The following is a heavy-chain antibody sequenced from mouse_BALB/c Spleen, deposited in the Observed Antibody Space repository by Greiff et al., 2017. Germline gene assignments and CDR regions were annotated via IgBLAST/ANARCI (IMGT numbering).Heavy chain of an antibody. CDR3: AREYGSSYDYFDY. CDR2: INPYNDGT. V-gene: IGHV1-14*01. CDR1: GYTFTSYV. J-gene: IGHJ2*01. D-gene: IGHD1-1*01. Sequence: VQLKESGPELVKPGASVKMSCKASGYTFTSYVMHWVKQKPGQGLEWIGYINPYNDGTKYNEKFKGKATLTSDKSSSTAYMELSSLTSEDSAVYYCAREYGSSYDYFDYWGQGTTLTVSS.